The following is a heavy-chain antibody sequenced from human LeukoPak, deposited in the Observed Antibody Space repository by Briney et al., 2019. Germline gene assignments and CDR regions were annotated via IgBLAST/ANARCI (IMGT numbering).Heavy chain of an antibody. J-gene: IGHJ4*02. Sequence: SETLSLTCTLSGGSISTYYWSWIRQPPGKGLEWIGYIYHSGNTNYNPSLKSRATISVDTSKNQFSLKPSSVTAADTAVYYCARGGGYASPIGYWGQGALVTVSS. V-gene: IGHV4-59*01. D-gene: IGHD5-12*01. CDR2: IYHSGNT. CDR3: ARGGGYASPIGY. CDR1: GGSISTYY.